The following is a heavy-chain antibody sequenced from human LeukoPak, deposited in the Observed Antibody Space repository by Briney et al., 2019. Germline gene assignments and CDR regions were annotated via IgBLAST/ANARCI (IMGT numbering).Heavy chain of an antibody. CDR3: ARDHAFSYYYYYMDV. D-gene: IGHD3-3*01. J-gene: IGHJ6*03. V-gene: IGHV3-7*01. CDR1: GFIFSSYW. Sequence: GGSLRLSCAASGFIFSSYWMSWVRQAAGKGLEWVANIKQDGSEKYYVDSVKGRFTISRDNAKNSLYLQMNSLRAEDTAVYYCARDHAFSYYYYYMDVWGKGTTVTISS. CDR2: IKQDGSEK.